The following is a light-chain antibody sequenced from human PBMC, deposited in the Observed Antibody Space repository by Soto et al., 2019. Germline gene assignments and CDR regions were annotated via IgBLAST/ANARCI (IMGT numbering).Light chain of an antibody. Sequence: EIVMTQSPATLSVSPGERATLSCRASQSVSSNLAWYQQKPGQAPRLLIYGASTRATGIPARFSGSGSGTEFTLTLSSLQSEDFEIYFYQQYNNWPPDRTFGQGTKVEIK. CDR3: QQYNNWPPDRT. J-gene: IGKJ1*01. CDR2: GAS. V-gene: IGKV3-15*01. CDR1: QSVSSN.